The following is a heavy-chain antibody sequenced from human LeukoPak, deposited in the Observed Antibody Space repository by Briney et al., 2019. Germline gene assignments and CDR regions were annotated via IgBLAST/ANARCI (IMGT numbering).Heavy chain of an antibody. D-gene: IGHD3-16*02. J-gene: IGHJ4*02. CDR2: ISGSGGST. CDR3: ARTVYDYVWGSYRFPYYFDY. Sequence: GGSLRLSCAASGFTFSSYAMSWVRQAPGKGLEWVSAISGSGGSTYYADSVKGRFTISRDNSKNTLYLQMNSLRAEATPVYYCARTVYDYVWGSYRFPYYFDYWGQGTLVTVSS. CDR1: GFTFSSYA. V-gene: IGHV3-23*01.